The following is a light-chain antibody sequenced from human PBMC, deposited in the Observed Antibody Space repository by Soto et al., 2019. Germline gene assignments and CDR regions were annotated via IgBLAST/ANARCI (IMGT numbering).Light chain of an antibody. Sequence: QSALAQPASVSGSPGQSITITCTGTNSDIGSTSIVSWHQHHTGKAPKLMIYEVNKRPSGVSNRFSGSKSGNTAALTISGLQVEDEAYYYCCSYAGGSTIFGGGTQLTVL. J-gene: IGLJ2*01. CDR1: NSDIGSTSI. CDR3: CSYAGGSTI. CDR2: EVN. V-gene: IGLV2-23*02.